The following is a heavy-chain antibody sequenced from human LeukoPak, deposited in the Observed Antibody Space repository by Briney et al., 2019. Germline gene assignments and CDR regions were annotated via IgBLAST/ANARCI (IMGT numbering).Heavy chain of an antibody. CDR2: IYHSGNT. CDR3: ARSPRLGRYGYGPWELPVSYFDY. V-gene: IGHV4-4*02. J-gene: IGHJ4*02. D-gene: IGHD1-26*01. Sequence: SETLSLTCAVSGDSISSSHWWSWVRQSPGKGLEWIGEIYHSGNTNYNPSVKSRVAISLDKASNQFSLRLTSVTAADTAAYYCARSPRLGRYGYGPWELPVSYFDYWGQGTLVTVSS. CDR1: GDSISSSHW.